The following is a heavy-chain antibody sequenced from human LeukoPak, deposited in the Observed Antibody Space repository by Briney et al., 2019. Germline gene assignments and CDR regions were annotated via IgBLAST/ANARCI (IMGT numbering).Heavy chain of an antibody. CDR1: GGTFSSYA. V-gene: IGHV1-69*06. CDR2: IIPIFGTA. D-gene: IGHD4-23*01. J-gene: IGHJ4*02. CDR3: ARVGRYGGNRSDY. Sequence: SVKVSCKASGGTFSSYAISWVRQAPGQGLEWMGGIIPIFGTANYAQKFQGRVTITADKSTSTAYMELSSLRSEDTAVYYCARVGRYGGNRSDYWGQGTLVTVSS.